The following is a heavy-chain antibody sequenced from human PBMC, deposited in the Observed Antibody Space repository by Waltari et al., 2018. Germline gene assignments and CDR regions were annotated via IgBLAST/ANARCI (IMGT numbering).Heavy chain of an antibody. D-gene: IGHD3-22*01. CDR3: ARDSTDVVVTPNWFDP. Sequence: QVQLVQSGAEVKKPGSSVKVSCKASGGTFSSYAISWVRQAPGQGLEWMGRIIPIFGTANYEQKFQGRVTITADKSTSTAYMELSSLRSEDTAVYYCARDSTDVVVTPNWFDPWGQGTLVTVSS. CDR1: GGTFSSYA. J-gene: IGHJ5*02. V-gene: IGHV1-69*08. CDR2: IIPIFGTA.